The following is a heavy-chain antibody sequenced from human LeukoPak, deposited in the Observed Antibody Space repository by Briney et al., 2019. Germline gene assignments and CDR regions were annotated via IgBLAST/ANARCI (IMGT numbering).Heavy chain of an antibody. D-gene: IGHD3-22*01. CDR3: ARVSGYYDSSGSLSY. CDR1: GFTFDDYG. J-gene: IGHJ4*02. CDR2: INWNGGST. V-gene: IGHV3-20*04. Sequence: GGSLRLSCAASGFTFDDYGMSWVRQAPGKGLEWVSGINWNGGSTGYADSVKGRFTISRDNAKNSLYLQMNSLRAEDTALYYCARVSGYYDSSGSLSYWGQGTLVTVSS.